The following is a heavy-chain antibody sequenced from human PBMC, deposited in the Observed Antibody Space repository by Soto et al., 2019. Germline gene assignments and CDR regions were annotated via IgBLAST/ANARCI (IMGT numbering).Heavy chain of an antibody. V-gene: IGHV4-31*03. CDR2: IYYSGST. Sequence: SENLSLTCTVSGGSISRGGYYWSWIRQHPGKGLEWIRYIYYSGSTYYNPSLKSRVTISVDTSKNQFSLKLSSVTAADTAVYYCARDGCSGGSCYLDYWGQGTLVIVSS. CDR3: ARDGCSGGSCYLDY. J-gene: IGHJ4*02. CDR1: GGSISRGGYY. D-gene: IGHD2-15*01.